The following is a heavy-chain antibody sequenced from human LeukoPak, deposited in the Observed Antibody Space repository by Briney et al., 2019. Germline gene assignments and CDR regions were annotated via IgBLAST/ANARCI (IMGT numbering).Heavy chain of an antibody. CDR2: ISGSGGST. J-gene: IGHJ4*02. CDR3: AKDAYGSGSYPDY. V-gene: IGHV3-23*01. D-gene: IGHD3-10*01. CDR1: GFTFSSYA. Sequence: TGVSLRLSCAASGFTFSSYAMSWVRQAPGKGLEWVSAISGSGGSTYYADSVKGRFTISRDNSKNTLYLQMNSLRAEDTAVYYCAKDAYGSGSYPDYWGQGTLVTVSS.